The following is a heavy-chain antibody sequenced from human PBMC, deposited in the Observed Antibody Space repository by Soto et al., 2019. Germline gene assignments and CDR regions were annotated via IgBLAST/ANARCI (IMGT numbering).Heavy chain of an antibody. CDR1: GFTFDSYA. CDR3: AKDYTGSWYFFDY. Sequence: LSLSCAASGFTFDSYAMNWVRQAPGKGLEWVSAISGTGDTTYYADSVKGRFTISRDNSKNTLYLQMNSLRAEDTAVYYCAKDYTGSWYFFDYWGQGTLVTVSS. CDR2: ISGTGDTT. J-gene: IGHJ4*02. D-gene: IGHD6-13*01. V-gene: IGHV3-23*01.